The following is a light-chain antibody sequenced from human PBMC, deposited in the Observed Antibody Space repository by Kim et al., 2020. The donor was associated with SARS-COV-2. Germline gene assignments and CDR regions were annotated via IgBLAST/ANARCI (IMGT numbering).Light chain of an antibody. CDR1: SSDPY. Sequence: VSESPGQSITIPCTGTSSDPYFAWYQQHPGRAPKLTIYDVNKRPSGVSDRFSGFKSGNTASLTISGLQAEDEADYYCTSYLGSSTDFGTGTKVTVL. V-gene: IGLV2-14*03. CDR3: TSYLGSSTD. J-gene: IGLJ1*01. CDR2: DVN.